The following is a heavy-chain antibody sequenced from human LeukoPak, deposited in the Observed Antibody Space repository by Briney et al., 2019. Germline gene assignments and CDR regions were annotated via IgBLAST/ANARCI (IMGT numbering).Heavy chain of an antibody. D-gene: IGHD3/OR15-3a*01. CDR3: ARSVFWTGYDHFDY. CDR2: IYYSGST. CDR1: VGSISSYY. J-gene: IGHJ4*02. Sequence: SETLSLTRTVSVGSISSYYWSWIRQPPGQGLEDIGYIYYSGSTNYNPSLKSRVTISVDTSKNQFSLNLRSVTAADTAVYYCARSVFWTGYDHFDYWGQGTLVTVSS. V-gene: IGHV4-59*01.